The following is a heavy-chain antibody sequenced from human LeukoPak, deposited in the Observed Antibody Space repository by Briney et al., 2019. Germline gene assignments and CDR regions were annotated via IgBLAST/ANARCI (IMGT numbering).Heavy chain of an antibody. Sequence: PGRSLRLSCAASGFTFSSYGMHWVRQAPGKGLGSVAVISYDGSNKYYADSVKGRFTISRDNSNNTMYLQVNSMRAEDTAVYYCAKDRLWLKFGSTFDYWGQGTLVTVSS. D-gene: IGHD6-19*01. V-gene: IGHV3-30*18. CDR2: ISYDGSNK. CDR3: AKDRLWLKFGSTFDY. J-gene: IGHJ4*02. CDR1: GFTFSSYG.